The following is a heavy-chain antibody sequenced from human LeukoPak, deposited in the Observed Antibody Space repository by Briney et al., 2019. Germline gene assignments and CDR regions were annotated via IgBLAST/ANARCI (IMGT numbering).Heavy chain of an antibody. Sequence: ESGPTLFKPTQPLTLTCTFSGFSLSTSGVGVGWIRQPPGKALEWLALIYWDDDKRYIPSLKSRLTITKDTSKNQVVLTMTNMDPVDTATYYCAHRSSSGNWFDPWGQGTLVTVSS. D-gene: IGHD6-13*01. CDR3: AHRSSSGNWFDP. CDR2: IYWDDDK. CDR1: GFSLSTSGVG. J-gene: IGHJ5*02. V-gene: IGHV2-5*02.